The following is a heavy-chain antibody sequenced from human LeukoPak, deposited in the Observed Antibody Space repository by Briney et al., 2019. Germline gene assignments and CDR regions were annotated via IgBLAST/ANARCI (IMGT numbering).Heavy chain of an antibody. CDR1: GGTFSSYA. J-gene: IGHJ4*02. D-gene: IGHD6-19*01. V-gene: IGHV1-69*13. Sequence: ASVKVSCKASGGTFSSYAISWVRQAPGQGLEWMGGIIPIFGTANYAQKFQGRVTITADESTSTAYMELSSLRSEDTAVYYCARDLGAVAGSDYFDYWGQGTLVTVSS. CDR3: ARDLGAVAGSDYFDY. CDR2: IIPIFGTA.